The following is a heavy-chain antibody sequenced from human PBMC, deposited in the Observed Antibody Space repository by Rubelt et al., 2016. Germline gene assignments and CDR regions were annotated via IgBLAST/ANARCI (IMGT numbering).Heavy chain of an antibody. CDR1: GGSFSGYY. Sequence: QVQLQQWGAGRLKPSETLSLTCAVYGGSFSGYYWSWIRQPPGKGLEWIGEINHSGSTNYNPSLKSRVTISVDTSKNQFSLKLSSVTAADTAVYYCARGELIVVAHDAFDIWGQGTMVTVSS. CDR3: ARGELIVVAHDAFDI. D-gene: IGHD3-22*01. CDR2: INHSGST. J-gene: IGHJ3*02. V-gene: IGHV4-34*01.